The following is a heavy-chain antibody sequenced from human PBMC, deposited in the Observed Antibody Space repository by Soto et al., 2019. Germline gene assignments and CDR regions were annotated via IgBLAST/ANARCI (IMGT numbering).Heavy chain of an antibody. J-gene: IGHJ4*02. CDR1: GGTFSSYA. CDR2: ISPIFGTA. D-gene: IGHD5-18*01. V-gene: IGHV1-69*05. Sequence: QVQLVQSGAEVKKPGSSVKVSCKASGGTFSSYAISWVRQAPGQGLEWMGGISPIFGTANYAQKFQGRVTMTTEESTTTAYREQSSLRSEDTAVYYSARGGDGYSYGGSLYYFDYWGQGTLVTASS. CDR3: ARGGDGYSYGGSLYYFDY.